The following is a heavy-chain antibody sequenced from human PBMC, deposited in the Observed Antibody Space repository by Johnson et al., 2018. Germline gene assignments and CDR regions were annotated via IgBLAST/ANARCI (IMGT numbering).Heavy chain of an antibody. Sequence: EVQLLESGGGLIQPGGSLRVSCAASGFTFSTYAMSWVRQAPGKGLEWVSFLSGSGDNKFYADSVKGRFTIARNYSRNTLYLQMNSLRTEDTAGYYCAQCGSYPNYYYYMDVWGKGTTVTVSS. CDR2: LSGSGDNK. J-gene: IGHJ6*03. D-gene: IGHD1-26*01. CDR3: AQCGSYPNYYYYMDV. CDR1: GFTFSTYA. V-gene: IGHV3-23*01.